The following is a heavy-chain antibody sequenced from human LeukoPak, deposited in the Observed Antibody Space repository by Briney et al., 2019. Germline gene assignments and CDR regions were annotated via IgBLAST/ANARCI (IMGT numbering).Heavy chain of an antibody. Sequence: PGGSLRLSCAASGFTFSSYSMNWVRQAPGEGLEWVSYISSLSGTIYYADSVKGRFTISRDNAKNSLYLQMDSLRAEDTAVYYFARGQKYTSGYTVTELGSRYFDYWGQGTLVTVSS. CDR1: GFTFSSYS. V-gene: IGHV3-48*01. CDR3: ARGQKYTSGYTVTELGSRYFDY. CDR2: ISSLSGTI. D-gene: IGHD5-18*01. J-gene: IGHJ4*02.